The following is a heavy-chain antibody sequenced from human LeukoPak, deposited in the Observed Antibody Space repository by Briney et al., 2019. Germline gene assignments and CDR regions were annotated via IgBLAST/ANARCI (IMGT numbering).Heavy chain of an antibody. D-gene: IGHD3-10*01. J-gene: IGHJ6*02. Sequence: ASVKVSCKASGYTFTSYGISWVRQAPGQGLEWMGWISAYNGNTNYAQKLQGRVTMTTDTSTSTAYMELRSLRSDDTAVYYCALGGSGSYYNDAHTSYYYYGMDVWGQGTTVTVSS. CDR2: ISAYNGNT. CDR3: ALGGSGSYYNDAHTSYYYYGMDV. CDR1: GYTFTSYG. V-gene: IGHV1-18*01.